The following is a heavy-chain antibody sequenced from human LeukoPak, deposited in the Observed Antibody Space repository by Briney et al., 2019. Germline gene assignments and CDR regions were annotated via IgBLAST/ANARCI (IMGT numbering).Heavy chain of an antibody. CDR2: IYHSGST. J-gene: IGHJ4*02. V-gene: IGHV4-30-2*01. CDR1: GGSISSGGYS. Sequence: SETLSLTCAVSGGSISSGGYSWSWIRQPPGKGLEWIGYIYHSGSTYYNPSLKSRVTISVDRSKNQFSLKLSSVTAADTAVYCCAGWSYGYNYWGQGTLVTVSS. D-gene: IGHD5-18*01. CDR3: AGWSYGYNY.